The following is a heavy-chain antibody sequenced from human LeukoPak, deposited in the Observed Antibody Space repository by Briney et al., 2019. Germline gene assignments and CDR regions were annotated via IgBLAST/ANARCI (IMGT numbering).Heavy chain of an antibody. CDR1: GFTFSSYW. J-gene: IGHJ4*02. CDR2: INKDGGEK. CDR3: ARWGGRFDY. Sequence: GGSLRLSCAASGFTFSSYWMSWVRQAPGKGLEWVANINKDGGEKYYVDSVKGRVTISRDNAKNSLYLQMNSLRAEDTAVYYCARWGGRFDYWGQGTLVTVSS. V-gene: IGHV3-7*03. D-gene: IGHD1-26*01.